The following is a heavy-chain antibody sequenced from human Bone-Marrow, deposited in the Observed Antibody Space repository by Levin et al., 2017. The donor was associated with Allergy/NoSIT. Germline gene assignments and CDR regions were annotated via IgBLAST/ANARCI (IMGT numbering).Heavy chain of an antibody. D-gene: IGHD6-19*01. CDR1: GFSFSSSA. CDR3: AKAADSSGWYEVDF. Sequence: PGGSLRLSCAASGFSFSSSAMHWVRQAPGKGLDWVAVISYDATNQYYADSVKGRFTISRDNSKNTVYLQMNSLRAEDTAVYYCAKAADSSGWYEVDFWGQGTLVTVSS. J-gene: IGHJ4*02. V-gene: IGHV3-30*04. CDR2: ISYDATNQ.